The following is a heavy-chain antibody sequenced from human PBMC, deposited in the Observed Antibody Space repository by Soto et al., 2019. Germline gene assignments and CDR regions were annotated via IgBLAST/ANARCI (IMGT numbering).Heavy chain of an antibody. CDR1: GGSISSSSYY. V-gene: IGHV4-39*01. J-gene: IGHJ3*02. CDR3: AQSKDIVVVVATNAFDI. Sequence: PSETLSLTCTVSGGSISSSSYYWGWIRQPPGKGLEWIGSIYYSGSTYYNPSLKSRVTISVDTSKNQFSLKLSSVTAADTAVYYCAQSKDIVVVVATNAFDIWGQGTMVTVSS. CDR2: IYYSGST. D-gene: IGHD2-15*01.